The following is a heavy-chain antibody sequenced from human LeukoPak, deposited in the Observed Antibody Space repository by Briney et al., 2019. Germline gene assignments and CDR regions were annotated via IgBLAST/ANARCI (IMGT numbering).Heavy chain of an antibody. CDR2: IKQDGSEK. J-gene: IGHJ4*02. D-gene: IGHD3-22*01. CDR3: ARRRYYYDSSGYYYQTYYFDY. CDR1: GFTFTSYW. Sequence: GSLRLSCAASGFTFTSYWMSWVRQAPGKGLEWVANIKQDGSEKYYVDSVKGRFTISRDNAKNSLYLQMNSLRAEATAVYYCARRRYYYDSSGYYYQTYYFDYWGQGTLVTVSS. V-gene: IGHV3-7*01.